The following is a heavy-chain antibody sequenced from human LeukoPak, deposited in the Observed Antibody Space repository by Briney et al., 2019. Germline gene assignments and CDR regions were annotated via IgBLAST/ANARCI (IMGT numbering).Heavy chain of an antibody. V-gene: IGHV3-66*01. Sequence: GGSLRLSCAASGFTVSSNYMSWGRQAPGKGLEWVSVIYSGGSTYYADSVKGRFTISRDNSKNTLYLQMNSLRAEDTAVYYCARLALLWFGTLGNDSFDIWGQGTMVTVSS. D-gene: IGHD3-10*01. J-gene: IGHJ3*02. CDR1: GFTVSSNY. CDR3: ARLALLWFGTLGNDSFDI. CDR2: IYSGGST.